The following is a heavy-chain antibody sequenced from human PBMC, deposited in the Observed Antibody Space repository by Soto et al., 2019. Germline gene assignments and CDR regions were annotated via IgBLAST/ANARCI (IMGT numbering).Heavy chain of an antibody. D-gene: IGHD2-2*01. CDR1: GFTFDDYA. Sequence: GGSLRLSCAASGFTFDDYAMHWVRQAPGKGLEWVSGISWNSGSIGYADSVKGRFTISRDNAKNSLYLQMNSLRAEDTALYYCAKDGGYCSSTSCPRGLPYYYGMDVWGQGTTVTVS. CDR2: ISWNSGSI. CDR3: AKDGGYCSSTSCPRGLPYYYGMDV. J-gene: IGHJ6*02. V-gene: IGHV3-9*01.